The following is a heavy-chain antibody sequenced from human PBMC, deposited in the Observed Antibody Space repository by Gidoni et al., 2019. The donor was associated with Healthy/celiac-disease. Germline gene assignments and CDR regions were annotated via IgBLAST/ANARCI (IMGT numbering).Heavy chain of an antibody. CDR3: AHFGAGYSSSWYLSEDAFDI. V-gene: IGHV2-5*02. D-gene: IGHD6-13*01. CDR2: LYWDDDK. Sequence: QITLKESGPTLVKPTQTLTLTGTFAGFSLSTSGVGVGWIRQPPGKALGWLALLYWDDDKRYSPSLKSRLTITKDTSKNQVVLTMTNMDPVDTATYYCAHFGAGYSSSWYLSEDAFDIWGQGTMVTVSS. J-gene: IGHJ3*02. CDR1: GFSLSTSGVG.